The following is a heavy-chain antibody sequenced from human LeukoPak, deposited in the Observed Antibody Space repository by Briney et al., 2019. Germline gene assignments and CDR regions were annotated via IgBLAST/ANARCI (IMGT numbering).Heavy chain of an antibody. D-gene: IGHD4-17*01. V-gene: IGHV3-7*01. CDR3: ARGPKYGDRVDYFDY. CDR2: IKQDGNEK. J-gene: IGHJ4*02. CDR1: GFIFRTHW. Sequence: GGSLRLSCAASGFIFRTHWMSWVRQVPGRALEWVAHIKQDGNEKHYVDSVEGRFTLSRDDSKNSLYLQMNSLRVDDSAVYYCARGPKYGDRVDYFDYWGQGTLVTVSS.